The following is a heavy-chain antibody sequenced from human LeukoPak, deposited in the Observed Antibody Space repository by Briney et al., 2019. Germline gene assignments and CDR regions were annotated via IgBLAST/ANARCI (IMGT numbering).Heavy chain of an antibody. Sequence: ASVKVSCKASGGTFSSYAISWVRQAPGQGLEWMGRIIPILGIANYAQKFQGGVTITADKSTSTAYMELSSLRSEDTAVYYCARRVADLYYYYMDVWGKGTTVIVSS. CDR2: IIPILGIA. CDR1: GGTFSSYA. V-gene: IGHV1-69*04. D-gene: IGHD3-3*01. J-gene: IGHJ6*03. CDR3: ARRVADLYYYYMDV.